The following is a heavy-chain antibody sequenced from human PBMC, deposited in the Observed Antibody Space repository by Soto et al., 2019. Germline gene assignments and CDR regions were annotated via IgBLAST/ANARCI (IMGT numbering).Heavy chain of an antibody. CDR2: IIPIFGTP. CDR3: ARAPRDCSGASCYSPTVLGYYYGMDV. J-gene: IGHJ6*02. Sequence: QVQLVQSGAEVKKPGSSVKVSCKASGGSLSNYAIVWVRRAPGQGLECMGGIIPIFGTPTYSQKFQGRVTITADKSTRTAYMELSSLRSEDTAVYYCARAPRDCSGASCYSPTVLGYYYGMDVWGQGTTVIVSS. V-gene: IGHV1-69*06. D-gene: IGHD2-15*01. CDR1: GGSLSNYA.